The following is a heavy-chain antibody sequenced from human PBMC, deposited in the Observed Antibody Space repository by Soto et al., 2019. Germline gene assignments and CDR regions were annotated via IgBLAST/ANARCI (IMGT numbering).Heavy chain of an antibody. CDR1: GYTFTSYD. CDR2: ISTYNGNT. J-gene: IGHJ4*02. Sequence: QVQLVQSGAEVKKPGASVKVSCKASGYTFTSYDISWVRQAPGQRLEWMGWISTYNGNTNYAQKLQGRVTMTTDTSTSTAYMELRSLRSDDTVVYYCARGGLRLGELSLPLIDYWGQGTLVTVSS. D-gene: IGHD3-16*02. V-gene: IGHV1-18*01. CDR3: ARGGLRLGELSLPLIDY.